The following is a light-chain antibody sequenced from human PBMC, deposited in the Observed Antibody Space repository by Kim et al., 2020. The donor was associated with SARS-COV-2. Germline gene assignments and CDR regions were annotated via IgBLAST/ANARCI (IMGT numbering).Light chain of an antibody. J-gene: IGLJ2*01. V-gene: IGLV3-25*03. CDR1: ALPKQY. CDR3: QAGDITDTV. CDR2: KDN. Sequence: SYELTQPPSMSVSPGQTARITCSGDALPKQYAYWSQQKPGHAPLLVIYKDNERPSGIPERFSGSSSGTTVTLTIRGVQAEDEADYFCQAGDITDTVFGGGTKLTVL.